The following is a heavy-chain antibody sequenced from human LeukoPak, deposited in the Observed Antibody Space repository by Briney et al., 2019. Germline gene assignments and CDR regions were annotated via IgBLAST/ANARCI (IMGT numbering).Heavy chain of an antibody. Sequence: ASVKVSCKASGYTFTSYDINWVRQATGQGLEWMGWMNPNSGNTGYAQKFQGRVTMTRNTSISTAYMELSSLRSEDTAVYHCATSSPEGTDAFDIWGQGTMVTVSS. J-gene: IGHJ3*02. CDR2: MNPNSGNT. CDR1: GYTFTSYD. D-gene: IGHD2-2*01. V-gene: IGHV1-8*01. CDR3: ATSSPEGTDAFDI.